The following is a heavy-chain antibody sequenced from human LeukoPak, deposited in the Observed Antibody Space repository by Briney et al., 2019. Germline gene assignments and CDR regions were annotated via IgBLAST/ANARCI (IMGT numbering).Heavy chain of an antibody. CDR2: IYYSGST. CDR3: ASSLSSWYMGDY. Sequence: SETLSLTCTVSGGSISSSSYYWGWIRQPPGKGLEWIGSIYYSGSTYYNPSLKSRVTISVDTSKNQFSLKLSSVTAADTAVYYCASSLSSWYMGDYWGQGTLVTVSS. CDR1: GGSISSSSYY. V-gene: IGHV4-39*01. J-gene: IGHJ4*02. D-gene: IGHD6-13*01.